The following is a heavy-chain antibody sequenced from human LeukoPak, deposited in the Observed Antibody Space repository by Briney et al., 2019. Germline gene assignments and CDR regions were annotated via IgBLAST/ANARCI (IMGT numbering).Heavy chain of an antibody. V-gene: IGHV3-15*01. CDR2: IKSKVHGETI. CDR1: GFTFSDAW. J-gene: IGHJ1*01. D-gene: IGHD7-27*01. CDR3: TTVWGGD. Sequence: GGSLRLSCAASGFTFSDAWLSWVRQAPGKGLEWLGRIKSKVHGETIDYAAPVKGRFTISRDDSKNTLNLEMNSLRTEDTAVYYCTTVWGGDWGQGTLVTVSS.